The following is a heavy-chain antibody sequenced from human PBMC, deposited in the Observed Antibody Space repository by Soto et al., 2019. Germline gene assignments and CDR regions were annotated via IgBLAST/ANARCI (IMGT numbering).Heavy chain of an antibody. Sequence: EVQLVESGGGLVQPGGSLRLSCEASGFTFRNYDMHWVRQGTGKGLEWVSGISAAGDPDYADSVEGRFTISRENAQNSFFLQXXXXXVGDTAVYYCARTDRDFYGLDVWGXGXT. J-gene: IGHJ6*02. CDR2: ISAAGDP. CDR1: GFTFRNYD. V-gene: IGHV3-13*05. CDR3: ARTDRDFYGLDV.